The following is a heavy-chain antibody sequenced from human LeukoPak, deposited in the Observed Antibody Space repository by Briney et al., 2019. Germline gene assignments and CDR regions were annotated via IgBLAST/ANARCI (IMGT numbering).Heavy chain of an antibody. CDR2: IYCSGST. D-gene: IGHD3-10*01. CDR3: ARLGGSGSYYPFDY. J-gene: IGHJ4*02. Sequence: IYCSGSTNYNPSLKSRVTISVDTSKNQFSLKLSSVTATDTAVYYCARLGGSGSYYPFDYWGQGTLVTVSS. V-gene: IGHV4-59*08.